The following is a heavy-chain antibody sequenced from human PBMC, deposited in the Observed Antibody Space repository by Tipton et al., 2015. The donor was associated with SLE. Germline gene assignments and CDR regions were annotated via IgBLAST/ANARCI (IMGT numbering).Heavy chain of an antibody. Sequence: TLSLTCTVSGGSISSYYWGWIRQPPGKGPEWIGSIYYGGRTYYNPSLSSRVTMSVDTSNKQFSLKLTSVTAADTAVFYCVRHPWLLLFAFDVWGPGTTVTVSS. J-gene: IGHJ3*01. CDR1: GGSISSYY. V-gene: IGHV4-39*01. CDR3: VRHPWLLLFAFDV. CDR2: IYYGGRT. D-gene: IGHD3-9*01.